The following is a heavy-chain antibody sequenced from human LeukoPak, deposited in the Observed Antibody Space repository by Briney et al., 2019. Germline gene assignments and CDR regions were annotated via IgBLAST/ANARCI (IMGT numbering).Heavy chain of an antibody. V-gene: IGHV1-24*01. CDR3: ATVYGAHTNFDY. CDR2: FDPEDGET. Sequence: ASVKVSCKVSGYTLTELSMHWVRQAPGKGLEWMGGFDPEDGETIYAQKFQGRVTMTEDPSTDTAYMELSSLRSEDTAVYYCATVYGAHTNFDYWGQGTLVTVSS. D-gene: IGHD4-17*01. CDR1: GYTLTELS. J-gene: IGHJ4*02.